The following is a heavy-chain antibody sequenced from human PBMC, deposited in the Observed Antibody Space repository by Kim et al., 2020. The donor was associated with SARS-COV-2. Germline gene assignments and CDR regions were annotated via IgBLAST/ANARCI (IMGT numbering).Heavy chain of an antibody. J-gene: IGHJ4*02. V-gene: IGHV3-30*18. CDR1: GFTFSSYG. CDR2: ISYDGSNK. CDR3: AKDRKMATIPDDY. Sequence: GGSLRLSCAASGFTFSSYGMHWVRQAPGKGLEWVAVISYDGSNKYYADSVKGRFTISRDNSKNTLYLQMNSLRAEDTAVYYCAKDRKMATIPDDYWGQGTLVTVSS. D-gene: IGHD5-12*01.